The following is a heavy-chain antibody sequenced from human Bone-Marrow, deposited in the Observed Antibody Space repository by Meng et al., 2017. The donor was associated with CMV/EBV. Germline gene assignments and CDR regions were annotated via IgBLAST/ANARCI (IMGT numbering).Heavy chain of an antibody. CDR2: IYSGGST. J-gene: IGHJ6*02. V-gene: IGHV3-53*01. Sequence: GESLKISCAASGFTVSSNYMRWVRQAPGKGLEWVSVIYSGGSTYYADSVKGRFTISRDNSKNTLYLQMNRLRAEDTVVYYCAREVDTYYYGKDGWGQGTTVTVSS. D-gene: IGHD3-22*01. CDR3: AREVDTYYYGKDG. CDR1: GFTVSSNY.